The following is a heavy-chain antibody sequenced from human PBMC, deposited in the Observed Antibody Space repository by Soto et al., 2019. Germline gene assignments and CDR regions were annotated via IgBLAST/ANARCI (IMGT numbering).Heavy chain of an antibody. V-gene: IGHV1-2*04. CDR1: GYTFTCDY. CDR3: AREYSGGSGSYYYDY. D-gene: IGHD3-10*01. Sequence: ASVKVSCKASGYTFTCDYMHWVRQAPGQGLEWMGWINPNSGGTNYAQKFQGWVTMTRDTSISTAYMELSRLRSDDTAVYYCAREYSGGSGSYYYDYWSQGTLVTVSS. J-gene: IGHJ4*02. CDR2: INPNSGGT.